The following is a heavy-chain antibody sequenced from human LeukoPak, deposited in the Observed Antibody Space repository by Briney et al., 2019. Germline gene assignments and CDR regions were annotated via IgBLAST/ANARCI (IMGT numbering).Heavy chain of an antibody. D-gene: IGHD3-3*01. CDR3: AGRFLEWLLDY. V-gene: IGHV4-59*01. CDR1: GGSISSYY. Sequence: SETLSLTCTVSGGSISSYYWSWIRQPPGKGLEWIGHIYYSGSPNYNPSLKSRVTISVDTSKNQFSLKLSSVTAADTAVYYCAGRFLEWLLDYWGQGTLVTVSS. J-gene: IGHJ4*02. CDR2: IYYSGSP.